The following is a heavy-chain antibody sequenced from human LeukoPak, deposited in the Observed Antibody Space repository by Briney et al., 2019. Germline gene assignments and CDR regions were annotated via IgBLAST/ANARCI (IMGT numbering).Heavy chain of an antibody. V-gene: IGHV4-59*01. Sequence: SETLSLTCTVSAGSISGYYWSWIRQPPGKGLEYIGYIYYSGGTNYNPSLKSRVTMSVDTAKKQFSLKLTSVTAADTALYYCARATWDSYYYGMDVWGQGTTVTVS. CDR2: IYYSGGT. CDR3: ARATWDSYYYGMDV. CDR1: AGSISGYY. D-gene: IGHD1-26*01. J-gene: IGHJ6*02.